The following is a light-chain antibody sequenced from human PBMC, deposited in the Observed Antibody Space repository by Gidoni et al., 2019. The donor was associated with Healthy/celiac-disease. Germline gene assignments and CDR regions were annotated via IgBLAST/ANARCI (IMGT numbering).Light chain of an antibody. CDR2: AAS. J-gene: IGKJ1*01. CDR3: QQSYSTPRT. V-gene: IGKV1-39*01. CDR1: QSISSY. Sequence: DSQRTPSPSSLSASVGARVTITCRSSQSISSYLKWYQQTPGKAPKLLIYAASSLQSGVHSRFSGSGSGTDFTLTISSLQPEDCATYYCQQSYSTPRTFGQGTKVEIK.